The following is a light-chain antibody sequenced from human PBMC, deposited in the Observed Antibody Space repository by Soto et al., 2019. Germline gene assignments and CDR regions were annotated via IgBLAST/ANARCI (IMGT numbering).Light chain of an antibody. CDR3: QQSYSSLIT. J-gene: IGKJ5*01. CDR2: GAS. CDR1: QSISTN. V-gene: IGKV3-15*01. Sequence: EIVMTQSPATLSVSPGERATLSCRASQSISTNLAWYQQKPGQSPRLLIYGASTRATSVPARFTGSRSGTEFTLTISSLQSEDFATYYCQQSYSSLITFGQGTRLEIK.